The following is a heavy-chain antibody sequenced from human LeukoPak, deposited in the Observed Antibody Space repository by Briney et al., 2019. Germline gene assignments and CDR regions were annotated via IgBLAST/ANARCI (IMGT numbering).Heavy chain of an antibody. Sequence: SETLSLTCTVSGGSISSSSYYWGWIRQPPGKGLEWIGSIYYSGSTYYNPSLKSRVTISVDTSKDQFSLKLSSVTAADTAVYYCASDPSIKWETRGSYFDYWGQGTLVTVSS. V-gene: IGHV4-39*07. CDR3: ASDPSIKWETRGSYFDY. J-gene: IGHJ4*02. D-gene: IGHD1-26*01. CDR1: GGSISSSSYY. CDR2: IYYSGST.